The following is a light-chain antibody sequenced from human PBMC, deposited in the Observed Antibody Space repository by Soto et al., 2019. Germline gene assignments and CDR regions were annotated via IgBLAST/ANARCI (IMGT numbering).Light chain of an antibody. CDR3: QQYYNWPPIT. CDR2: DAS. V-gene: IGKV3-11*01. CDR1: QSVSSY. J-gene: IGKJ5*01. Sequence: EIVWTQTQATLSLSPGERATLSCRASQSVSSYLAWYQQKPGQAPRLLIYDASNRATGIPARFSGSGSGTEFTLTISSLQSEDFAVYYCQQYYNWPPITFGQGTRLEIK.